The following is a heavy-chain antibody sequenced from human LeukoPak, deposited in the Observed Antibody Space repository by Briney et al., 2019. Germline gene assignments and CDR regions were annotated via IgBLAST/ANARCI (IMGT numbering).Heavy chain of an antibody. Sequence: SETLSLTCTISGGSISTYYWSWIRQPPGKGLEWIGYVYHSGSTNYNPSLKSRVTISVDTSKKQFSLRLSCVTAADTAVYYCARHTYNSGWYYFDYWGQGTLVTVSS. CDR1: GGSISTYY. D-gene: IGHD6-19*01. CDR3: ARHTYNSGWYYFDY. J-gene: IGHJ4*02. CDR2: VYHSGST. V-gene: IGHV4-59*08.